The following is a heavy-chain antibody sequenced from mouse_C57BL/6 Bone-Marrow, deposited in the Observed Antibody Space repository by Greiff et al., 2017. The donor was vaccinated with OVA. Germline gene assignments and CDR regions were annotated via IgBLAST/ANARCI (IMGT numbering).Heavy chain of an antibody. CDR2: IRSKSSNYAT. Sequence: EVQLVESGGGLVQPKGSLKLSCAASGFTFNTYAMHWVRQAPGKGLEWVARIRSKSSNYATHYADSVKDRFTISRDDSQSMLYLQMNNLKTEDTAMYYCVTYYGSSYDYAMDYWGQGTSVTVSS. V-gene: IGHV10-3*01. D-gene: IGHD1-1*01. CDR3: VTYYGSSYDYAMDY. J-gene: IGHJ4*01. CDR1: GFTFNTYA.